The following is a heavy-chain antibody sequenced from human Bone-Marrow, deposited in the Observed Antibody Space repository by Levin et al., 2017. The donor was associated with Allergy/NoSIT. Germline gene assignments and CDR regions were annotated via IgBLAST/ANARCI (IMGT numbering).Heavy chain of an antibody. Sequence: PGGSLRLSCAASGFTFSSYGMHWVRQAPGKGLEWVAVISYDGSNKYYADSVKGRFTISRDNSKNTLYLQMNSLRAEDTAVYYCAKDLMGSSGPASLPYFDYWGQGTLVTVSS. CDR3: AKDLMGSSGPASLPYFDY. CDR1: GFTFSSYG. CDR2: ISYDGSNK. D-gene: IGHD6-19*01. V-gene: IGHV3-30*18. J-gene: IGHJ4*02.